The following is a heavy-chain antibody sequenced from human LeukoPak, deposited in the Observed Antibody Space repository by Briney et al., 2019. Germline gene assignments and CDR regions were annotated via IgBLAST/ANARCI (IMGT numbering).Heavy chain of an antibody. CDR1: GFTFGSYA. Sequence: GGSLRLSCAASGFTFGSYAMHWVRQAPGKGLEWVAVISYDGSNKYYADSVKGRFTISRDNSKNTLYLQMNSLRAEDTAVYYCARYGSGSKYYFDYWGQGTLVTVSS. CDR3: ARYGSGSKYYFDY. V-gene: IGHV3-30*04. CDR2: ISYDGSNK. D-gene: IGHD3-10*01. J-gene: IGHJ4*02.